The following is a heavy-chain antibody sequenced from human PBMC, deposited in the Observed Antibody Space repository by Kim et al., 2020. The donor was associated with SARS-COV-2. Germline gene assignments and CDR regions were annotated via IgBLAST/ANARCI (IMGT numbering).Heavy chain of an antibody. CDR1: GGSITSSSYY. J-gene: IGHJ2*01. CDR2: IYYNGNK. CDR3: ARHVRNWYFVL. Sequence: SDTLSLTCTVSGGSITSSSYYWAWIRQPPGKGLECIGNIYYNGNKYYNPSLRSRVTIAVDTSKNEFALKLTSVTAADTAVYYCARHVRNWYFVLWGRGTLVTVSS. V-gene: IGHV4-39*01.